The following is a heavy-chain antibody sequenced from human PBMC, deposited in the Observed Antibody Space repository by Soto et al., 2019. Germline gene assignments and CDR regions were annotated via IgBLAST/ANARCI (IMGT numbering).Heavy chain of an antibody. J-gene: IGHJ6*02. CDR1: GDTFGSYA. CDR2: IIPFIRAS. V-gene: IGHV1-69*01. CDR3: ARKLRYFGSGSFFRGMDV. D-gene: IGHD3-10*01. Sequence: QVLLVQSGAEVKKPGSSVKGSCKTSGDTFGSYAISWVRQATGQGLEWMGGIIPFIRASNYAQKFQGRVTITADESTTTVHMDLSSLRFDDTAVYYCARKLRYFGSGSFFRGMDVWGQGTTVSVSS.